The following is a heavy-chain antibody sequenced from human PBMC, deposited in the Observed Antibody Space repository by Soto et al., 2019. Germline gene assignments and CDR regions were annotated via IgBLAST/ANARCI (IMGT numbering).Heavy chain of an antibody. Sequence: SETLSLTCAVYGGSFSGYYWSWIRQPPGKGLEWIGEINHSGSTNYNPSLKSRVTISVDTSKNQFSLKLSSVTAADTVVYYCASGYGDQLYYFDYWGQGTLVTVSS. CDR3: ASGYGDQLYYFDY. CDR2: INHSGST. J-gene: IGHJ4*02. V-gene: IGHV4-34*01. D-gene: IGHD4-17*01. CDR1: GGSFSGYY.